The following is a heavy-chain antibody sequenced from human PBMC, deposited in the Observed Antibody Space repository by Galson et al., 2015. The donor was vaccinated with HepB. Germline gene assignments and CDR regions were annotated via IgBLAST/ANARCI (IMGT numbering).Heavy chain of an antibody. CDR2: INADSGDT. V-gene: IGHV1-18*04. Sequence: SVKVSCKASGFTFTTNCISWVRQAPGQGLEWMGWINADSGDTNYAQTLQGRVTLTRDTTTSSVHMELRSLRIDDTAVYYCARGRLHSLDYWGPGSLVTVSS. CDR3: ARGRLHSLDY. CDR1: GFTFTTNC. D-gene: IGHD2-15*01. J-gene: IGHJ4*02.